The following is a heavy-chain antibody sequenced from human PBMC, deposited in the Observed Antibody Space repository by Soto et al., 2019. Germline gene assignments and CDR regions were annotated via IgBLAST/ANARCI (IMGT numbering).Heavy chain of an antibody. J-gene: IGHJ4*02. Sequence: QVQLVQSGAEVKKPGASVKVSCKASGYTFTSYAMHWVRQAPGQRLEWMGWINAGNGNTKYSQKFQGRVTITRDTSASTASMELSSLRSEDTAVDYCARGVAAAGLDYWGQGTLVTVSS. CDR3: ARGVAAAGLDY. CDR2: INAGNGNT. V-gene: IGHV1-3*01. D-gene: IGHD6-13*01. CDR1: GYTFTSYA.